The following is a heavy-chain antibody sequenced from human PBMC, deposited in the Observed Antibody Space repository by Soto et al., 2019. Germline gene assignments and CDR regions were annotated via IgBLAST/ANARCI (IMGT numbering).Heavy chain of an antibody. Sequence: QVQLVQSGAEVKKPGASVKVSCEASAYTFTNYYVHWVRQAPGHGLEWMGVINPSGEGTNYAQQFQGRVTMTRDTSTNTVYMELSSLRSDDTAVYFCRGVIASPYMDVWGGGTTVTVSS. CDR3: RGVIASPYMDV. J-gene: IGHJ6*04. CDR1: AYTFTNYY. CDR2: INPSGEGT. D-gene: IGHD2-8*01. V-gene: IGHV1-46*01.